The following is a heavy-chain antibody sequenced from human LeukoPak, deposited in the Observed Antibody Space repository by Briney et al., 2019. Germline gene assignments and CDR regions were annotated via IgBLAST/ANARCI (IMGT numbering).Heavy chain of an antibody. V-gene: IGHV4-39*07. CDR1: GGSVSSSHY. D-gene: IGHD1-26*01. J-gene: IGHJ3*02. Sequence: SETLSLTCTVSGGSVSSSHYWGWIRQPPGKGLEWIGSIYYGGSTYYNASLRSRVTTSVDTPKNQFSLKLSSVTAADTAVYYCAREGRSGSYSRGPAFDIWGQGTMVTVSS. CDR2: IYYGGST. CDR3: AREGRSGSYSRGPAFDI.